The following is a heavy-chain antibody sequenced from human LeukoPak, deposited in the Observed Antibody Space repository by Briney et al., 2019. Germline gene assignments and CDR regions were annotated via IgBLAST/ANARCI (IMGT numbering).Heavy chain of an antibody. J-gene: IGHJ3*02. V-gene: IGHV3-11*05. CDR1: GFRFSDFY. CDR2: FDRGRDGK. CDR3: AREVGSSRAFDI. Sequence: PGGSLRLSCAGSGFRFSDFYMAWMRQTPGKGLQRVSFFDRGRDGKGHADSVKGRFTISRDTDKNSLSLLMSSLTGEDTAVYYCAREVGSSRAFDIWGQGTMVTVSS. D-gene: IGHD2-15*01.